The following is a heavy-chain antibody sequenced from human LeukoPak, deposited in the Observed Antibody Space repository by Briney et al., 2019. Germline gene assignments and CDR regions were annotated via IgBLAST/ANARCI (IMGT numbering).Heavy chain of an antibody. Sequence: GGSLRLSCAASEFTFSSYSMNWVRQAPGKGLEWVSYIPNSGNSKSYADSVKGRFPISRDNTKNSLYLQMNGLRAEDTAVYYCASGTYSSSWGGYWGQGTLVTVSS. D-gene: IGHD6-13*01. CDR3: ASGTYSSSWGGY. CDR1: EFTFSSYS. CDR2: IPNSGNSK. V-gene: IGHV3-48*01. J-gene: IGHJ4*02.